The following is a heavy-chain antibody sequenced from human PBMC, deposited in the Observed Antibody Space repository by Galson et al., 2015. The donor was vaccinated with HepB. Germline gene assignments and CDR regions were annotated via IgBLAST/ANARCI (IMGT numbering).Heavy chain of an antibody. D-gene: IGHD4-17*01. Sequence: SLRLSCAASGFTFSGSAVHWVRQASGKGLEWVGRIRDKAKTYATEYTAPVKGRFTISRDDSQNTAYLQMNSLKTEDTAMYYCRVTTAPTYYGLDVWGQGTTVTVSS. J-gene: IGHJ6*02. CDR3: RVTTAPTYYGLDV. CDR1: GFTFSGSA. V-gene: IGHV3-73*01. CDR2: IRDKAKTYAT.